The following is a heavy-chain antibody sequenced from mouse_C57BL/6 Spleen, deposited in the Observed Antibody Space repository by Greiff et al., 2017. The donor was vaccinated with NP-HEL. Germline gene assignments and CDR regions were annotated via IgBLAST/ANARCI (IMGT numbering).Heavy chain of an antibody. Sequence: QVQLKQSGAELVKPGASVKISCKASGYAFSSYWMNWVKQRPGKGLEWIGQIYPGDGDTNYNGKFKGKATLTADKSSSTAYMQLSSLTSEDSAVYFCARTGDEYYLDDWGKGTTLTVSS. V-gene: IGHV1-80*01. CDR3: ARTGDEYYLDD. CDR2: IYPGDGDT. CDR1: GYAFSSYW. J-gene: IGHJ2*01. D-gene: IGHD3-3*01.